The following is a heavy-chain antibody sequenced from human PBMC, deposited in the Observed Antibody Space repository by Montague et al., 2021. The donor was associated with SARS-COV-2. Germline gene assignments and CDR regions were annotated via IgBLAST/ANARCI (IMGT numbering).Heavy chain of an antibody. D-gene: IGHD2-2*01. J-gene: IGHJ3*02. Sequence: SETLSLTCTVSGGSISSYYWSWIRQPPGKGLEWIGYIYYSGSTNXXPSLKSRVIISVDTSKNQFSLKLSSVTAADTAVYYCARRGLGYCSSTSCQNAFDIWGQGTMVTVSS. CDR3: ARRGLGYCSSTSCQNAFDI. CDR1: GGSISSYY. V-gene: IGHV4-59*08. CDR2: IYYSGST.